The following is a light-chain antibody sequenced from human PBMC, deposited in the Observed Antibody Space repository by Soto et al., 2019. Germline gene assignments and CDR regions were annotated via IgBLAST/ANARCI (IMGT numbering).Light chain of an antibody. CDR3: CSYADSRTYV. Sequence: QSALPQPAAVSGSPGQSITISCTGTSSDVGGYNLVSWYQQHPGKAPKLMIYEASKRPSGVSNRFSGSKSGNTASLTISGLQAEDEADYYCCSYADSRTYVFGTGTKVTVL. CDR1: SSDVGGYNL. V-gene: IGLV2-23*01. CDR2: EAS. J-gene: IGLJ1*01.